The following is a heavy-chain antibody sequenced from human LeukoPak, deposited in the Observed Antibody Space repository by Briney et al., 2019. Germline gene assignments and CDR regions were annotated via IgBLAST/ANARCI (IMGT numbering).Heavy chain of an antibody. D-gene: IGHD3-10*01. CDR1: GGSISRSSYY. V-gene: IGHV4-39*01. J-gene: IGHJ3*02. CDR2: IYSSGGT. Sequence: KPSETLSLTCSVPGGSISRSSYYWGWIRQPPGKGLEWIGCIYSSGGTYYNPSLMSRLTISVETSKSQFSLKLSSVTAADTAVYYCARLGGSGDTFDIWGQGTMVTVSS. CDR3: ARLGGSGDTFDI.